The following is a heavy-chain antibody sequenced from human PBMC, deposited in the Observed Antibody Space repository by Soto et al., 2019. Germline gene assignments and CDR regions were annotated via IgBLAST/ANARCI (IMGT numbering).Heavy chain of an antibody. J-gene: IGHJ6*02. CDR2: IIPIFGTA. Sequence: SVKVSCKASGGTFSGYAISWVRQAPGQGLEWMGGIIPIFGTANYAQKFQGRVTITADESTSTAYMELSSLRSEDTAVYYCARDHRDYGDYPLFDSHYYYYGMDVWGQGTTVTVSS. CDR3: ARDHRDYGDYPLFDSHYYYYGMDV. D-gene: IGHD4-17*01. V-gene: IGHV1-69*13. CDR1: GGTFSGYA.